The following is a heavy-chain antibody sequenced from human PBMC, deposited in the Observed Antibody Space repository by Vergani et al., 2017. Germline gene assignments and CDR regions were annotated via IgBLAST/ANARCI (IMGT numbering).Heavy chain of an antibody. J-gene: IGHJ5*02. CDR1: GGSFSGYY. CDR2: INHSGST. D-gene: IGHD1-26*01. V-gene: IGHV4-34*01. CDR3: ARGGIVGAPHGFDP. Sequence: QVQLQQWGAGLLKPSETLSLTCAVYGGSFSGYYWSWIRQPPGKGLEWIGEINHSGSTNYNPSLKSRVTISVDTSKNQFSLKLSSVTAADTAAYYCARGGIVGAPHGFDPWGQGTLVTVSS.